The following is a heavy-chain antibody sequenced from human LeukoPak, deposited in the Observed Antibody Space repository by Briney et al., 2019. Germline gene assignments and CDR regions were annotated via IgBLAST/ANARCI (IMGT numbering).Heavy chain of an antibody. CDR3: AKVPTPFDY. CDR2: ISGSGGDT. Sequence: GGSLRLSCAASGFSFSNYAMSWVRQAPGKGLEWVSGISGSGGDTYYADSVKGRFTISRDNSKNTLYLQMNSLRAEDTAVYYCAKVPTPFDYWGQGTLVTVSS. CDR1: GFSFSNYA. J-gene: IGHJ4*02. V-gene: IGHV3-23*01.